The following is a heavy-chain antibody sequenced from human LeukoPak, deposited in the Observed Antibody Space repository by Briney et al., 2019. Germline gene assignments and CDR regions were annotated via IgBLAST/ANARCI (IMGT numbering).Heavy chain of an antibody. J-gene: IGHJ5*02. D-gene: IGHD5-18*01. CDR2: ISSSSSYI. V-gene: IGHV3-21*01. CDR3: AREIRCSYGNP. Sequence: GGSLRLSCAASGFTFSSYGMNWVRQAPGKGLEWVSSISSSSSYIYYADSVKGRFTISRDNAKNSLYLQMNSLRAEDTAVYYCAREIRCSYGNPWGQGTLVTVSS. CDR1: GFTFSSYG.